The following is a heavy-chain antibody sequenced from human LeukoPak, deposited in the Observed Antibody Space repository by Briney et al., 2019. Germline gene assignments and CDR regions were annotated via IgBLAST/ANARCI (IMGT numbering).Heavy chain of an antibody. Sequence: SETLSLTCTVSRGSMSGYYWSWIRQPPGKGLEWIGYIYYSGSTNYNPSLKSRVTISVDTSKNQFSLKLSSVTAADTAVYYCASYYGDYNLNYYYYYMDVWGKGTTVTVSS. CDR1: RGSMSGYY. CDR2: IYYSGST. J-gene: IGHJ6*03. D-gene: IGHD4-17*01. CDR3: ASYYGDYNLNYYYYYMDV. V-gene: IGHV4-59*01.